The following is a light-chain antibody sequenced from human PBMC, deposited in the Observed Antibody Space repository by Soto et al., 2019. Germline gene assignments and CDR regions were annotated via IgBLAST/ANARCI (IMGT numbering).Light chain of an antibody. Sequence: DIQMTQSPSPLSASVGDRVDITCRTSQSVSSYLIWYQAKPGKAPKLLIYEASSLESGVPSRFSCSGSGTDFTLTISSLQPEDSATYYCQQSYSTPPFTFGPGTRVDI. V-gene: IGKV1-39*01. CDR2: EAS. J-gene: IGKJ3*01. CDR3: QQSYSTPPFT. CDR1: QSVSSY.